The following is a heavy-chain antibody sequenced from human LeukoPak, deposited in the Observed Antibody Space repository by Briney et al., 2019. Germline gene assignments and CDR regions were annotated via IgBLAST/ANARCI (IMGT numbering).Heavy chain of an antibody. V-gene: IGHV3-7*01. Sequence: PGGSLRLSCAASGFTFSDYYMSWIRQAPGKGLEWVANIKEDGSEKYYVDSVKGRFTISRDNAKNSLYLQMNGLTVEDTAVYYCARLADTWGQGTMVTVSS. J-gene: IGHJ3*02. CDR2: IKEDGSEK. CDR1: GFTFSDYY. CDR3: ARLADT.